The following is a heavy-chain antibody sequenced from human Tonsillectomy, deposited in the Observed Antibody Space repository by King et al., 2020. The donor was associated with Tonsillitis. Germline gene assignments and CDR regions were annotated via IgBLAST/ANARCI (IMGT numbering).Heavy chain of an antibody. J-gene: IGHJ3*01. V-gene: IGHV3-53*04. Sequence: VQLVDSGGGLVQPGGSLRLSCAASGLAVSGNYMSWVRQAPGKGLECVSIIYSAGTTYYADSVKGRFTISRDNSKNIVYLQMKSLRPEDTAVYYCARYIDDVKGIGTADDAFDVWGQGTKVTVSS. CDR3: ARYIDDVKGIGTADDAFDV. CDR1: GLAVSGNY. D-gene: IGHD1/OR15-1a*01. CDR2: IYSAGTT.